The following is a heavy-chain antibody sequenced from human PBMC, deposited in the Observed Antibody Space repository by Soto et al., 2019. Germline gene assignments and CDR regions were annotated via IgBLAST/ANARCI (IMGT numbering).Heavy chain of an antibody. Sequence: VAGVNCRNYSISWVSKNKGKWREWVSSISSSSSYIYYADSVKGRFTISRDNAKNSLYLQMNSLRAEDTAVYYCARDPGEYHFWSGYLGGYMDVWAKGPTVTVSS. D-gene: IGHD3-3*01. CDR3: ARDPGEYHFWSGYLGGYMDV. CDR2: ISSSSSYI. CDR1: GVNCRNYS. V-gene: IGHV3-21*01. J-gene: IGHJ6*03.